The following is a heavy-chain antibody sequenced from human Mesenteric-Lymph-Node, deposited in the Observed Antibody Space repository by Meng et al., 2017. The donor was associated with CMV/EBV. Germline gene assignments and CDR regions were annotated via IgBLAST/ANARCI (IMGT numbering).Heavy chain of an antibody. CDR2: IYYTGNP. CDR1: GASITTSGDY. V-gene: IGHV4-39*07. Sequence: SETLSLTCTVSGASITTSGDYWGWIRQPPGRGLEWIATIYYTGNPYYNPSLKSRVTISLDTSKNQFSLKLSPVTAADTAVYFCTREVQLPGANHYDRWGQGALVTVSS. J-gene: IGHJ4*02. CDR3: TREVQLPGANHYDR. D-gene: IGHD2-2*01.